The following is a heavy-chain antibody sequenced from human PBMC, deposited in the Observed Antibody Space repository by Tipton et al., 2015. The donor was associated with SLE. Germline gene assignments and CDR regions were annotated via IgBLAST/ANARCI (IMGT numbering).Heavy chain of an antibody. CDR2: IYYTGST. J-gene: IGHJ4*02. CDR3: ARVAPAEVFDY. D-gene: IGHD2-2*01. CDR1: VGSISSYY. Sequence: TLSLTCVVSVGSISSYYWSWIRQPPGKGLEWIGYIYYTGSTNYNPSLKSRVTISVDTSKNQFSLRLGSVTAADTAVYYCARVAPAEVFDYWGQGTLVTVSS. V-gene: IGHV4-59*08.